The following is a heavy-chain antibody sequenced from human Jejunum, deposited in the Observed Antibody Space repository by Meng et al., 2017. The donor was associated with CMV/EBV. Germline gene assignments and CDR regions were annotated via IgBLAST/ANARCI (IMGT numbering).Heavy chain of an antibody. CDR1: GVTFRTYY. D-gene: IGHD5-24*01. Sequence: ASGVTFRTYYMHWVRQAPGTGLVWVSRINPDGISTTYADSVKGRFTISRDNAKNTLYLQMNSLRAEDTAVYYCASGVYNSAYYFDYWGQGTLVTVSS. J-gene: IGHJ4*02. CDR2: INPDGIST. CDR3: ASGVYNSAYYFDY. V-gene: IGHV3-74*01.